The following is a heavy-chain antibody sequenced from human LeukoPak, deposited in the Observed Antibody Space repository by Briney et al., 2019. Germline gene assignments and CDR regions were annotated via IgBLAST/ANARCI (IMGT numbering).Heavy chain of an antibody. CDR1: GFTFSSYA. CDR2: ISGSGGST. D-gene: IGHD3-16*02. J-gene: IGHJ4*02. Sequence: GGSLRLSCAASGFTFSSYAMSWVRQAPGKGLEWVSAISGSGGSTYYADSVKGRFTISRDNSKNTLYLQMNSLRAEDTAVYYCAKDLPYDYVWGSYPPGYWGQGTLATVSS. V-gene: IGHV3-23*01. CDR3: AKDLPYDYVWGSYPPGY.